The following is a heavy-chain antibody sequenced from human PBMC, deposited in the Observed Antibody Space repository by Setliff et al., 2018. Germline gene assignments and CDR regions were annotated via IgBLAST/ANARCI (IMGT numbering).Heavy chain of an antibody. CDR3: SRLVRFCTRTACQRLSGGEF. J-gene: IGHJ1*01. V-gene: IGHV1-18*01. CDR2: ISPHTGHT. D-gene: IGHD2-8*01. CDR1: GHTFDDYG. Sequence: ASVKVSCKTSGHTFDDYGIAWVRRAPGQGLEWMGWISPHTGHTYYTPKLHGRVTLTTGTSARTAYMELRSLSSDDTAVYYCSRLVRFCTRTACQRLSGGEFWGQGTLVTVSS.